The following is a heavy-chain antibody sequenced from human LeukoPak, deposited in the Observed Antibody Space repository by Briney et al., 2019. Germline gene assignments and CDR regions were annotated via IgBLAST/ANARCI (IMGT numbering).Heavy chain of an antibody. J-gene: IGHJ5*02. Sequence: SGGSLRLSCAASGFTFSTYAMTWVRQAPGKGLEWVSAISGSGGSTYYADSVKGQFTISRDNSKNTLYLQMNSLRAEDTAVYYCAKDASSGWPNWFDPWGQGTLVTVSS. CDR2: ISGSGGST. CDR1: GFTFSTYA. CDR3: AKDASSGWPNWFDP. V-gene: IGHV3-23*01. D-gene: IGHD6-19*01.